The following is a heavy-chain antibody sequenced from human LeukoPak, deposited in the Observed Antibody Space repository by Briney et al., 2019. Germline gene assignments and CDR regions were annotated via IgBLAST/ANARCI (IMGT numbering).Heavy chain of an antibody. CDR3: ARLSRVGSSGYHDAFDI. V-gene: IGHV4-61*02. D-gene: IGHD3-22*01. CDR2: IYTSGST. Sequence: SETLSLTCTVSGGSISSGSYYWSWIRQPAGKGLEWIGRIYTSGSTNYNPSLKSRVTISVDTSKNQFSLKLSSVTAADTAVYYCARLSRVGSSGYHDAFDIWGQGTMVTVSS. CDR1: GGSISSGSYY. J-gene: IGHJ3*02.